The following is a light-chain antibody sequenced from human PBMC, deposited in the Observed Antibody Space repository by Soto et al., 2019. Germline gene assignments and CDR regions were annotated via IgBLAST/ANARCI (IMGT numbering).Light chain of an antibody. CDR2: HAS. CDR1: QRVSVN. CDR3: QQYDSWPRT. Sequence: EIVMTQSPASLSVSPGETATLSCRASQRVSVNLAWYQQKPGQAPRLLIYHASTRATGVPARFSGSGSGTDFTLTISSLQSEDIAFFYCQQYDSWPRTFGQGTKVEIK. J-gene: IGKJ1*01. V-gene: IGKV3-15*01.